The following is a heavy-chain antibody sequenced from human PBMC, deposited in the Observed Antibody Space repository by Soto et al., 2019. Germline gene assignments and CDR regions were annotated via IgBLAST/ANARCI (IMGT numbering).Heavy chain of an antibody. D-gene: IGHD2-15*01. V-gene: IGHV1-69*01. CDR2: FIPIFGTA. CDR1: GGTFSSYA. Sequence: QVQLVQSGAEEKKPGSSVKVSCKASGGTFSSYAISWVRQAPGQGLEWMGGFIPIFGTANYAQKFQGRVTITADESTSTAYMELSSLRSEDTAVYYCARDVYCSGGSCYDGMDVWGQGTTVTVSS. CDR3: ARDVYCSGGSCYDGMDV. J-gene: IGHJ6*02.